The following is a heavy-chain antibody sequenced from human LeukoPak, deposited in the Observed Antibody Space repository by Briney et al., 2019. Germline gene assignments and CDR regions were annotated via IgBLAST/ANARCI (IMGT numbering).Heavy chain of an antibody. Sequence: GASVKVSCKASGYTFTSYNVVWVRQAPRQGLEWMGWINTNTGNPTYAQGFTGRFVFSLDTSVSTTYLQISSLKAEDTAVYYCARGLSHSADYWGQGTLVTVSS. CDR2: INTNTGNP. J-gene: IGHJ4*02. CDR3: ARGLSHSADY. V-gene: IGHV7-4-1*02. D-gene: IGHD4-11*01. CDR1: GYTFTSYN.